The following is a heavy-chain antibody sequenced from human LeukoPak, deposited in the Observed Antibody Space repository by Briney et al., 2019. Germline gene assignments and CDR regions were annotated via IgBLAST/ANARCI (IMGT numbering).Heavy chain of an antibody. CDR3: ARYSGSYSGFDY. CDR1: GGSISSYY. J-gene: IGHJ4*02. Sequence: PSETLSLTCTVSGGSISSYYWSWIRQPPGKELEWIGYIYYSGSINYNPSLKSRLTISVDTSKNQFSLKLRSVTAADTAVYYCARYSGSYSGFDYWGQGTLVTVSS. V-gene: IGHV4-59*08. D-gene: IGHD1-26*01. CDR2: IYYSGSI.